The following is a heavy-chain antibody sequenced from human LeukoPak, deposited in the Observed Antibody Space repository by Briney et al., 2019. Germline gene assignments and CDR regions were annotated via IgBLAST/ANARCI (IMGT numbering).Heavy chain of an antibody. CDR2: IYYSGST. Sequence: SSETLSLTCTVSGGSISSSSYYWGWIRQPPGKGLEWIGSIYYSGSTYYNPSLKSRVTISVDTSKNQFSLKLSSVTAADTAVYYCARETLGSGWYGDYFDYWGQGTLVTVSS. CDR3: ARETLGSGWYGDYFDY. J-gene: IGHJ4*02. V-gene: IGHV4-39*07. CDR1: GGSISSSSYY. D-gene: IGHD6-19*01.